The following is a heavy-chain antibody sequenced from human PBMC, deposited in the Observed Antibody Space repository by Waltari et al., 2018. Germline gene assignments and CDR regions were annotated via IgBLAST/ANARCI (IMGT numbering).Heavy chain of an antibody. V-gene: IGHV4-39*01. CDR3: ARQGSYPENWFDP. Sequence: QLQLQESGPGLVKPSETLSLTCTVSGGSISSSSYYWGWIRQPPGKGLEWIGSIYYSGRTYYNPSLKSRVTISVDTSKNQFSLKLSSVTAADTAVYYCARQGSYPENWFDPWGQGTLVTVSS. CDR2: IYYSGRT. J-gene: IGHJ5*02. CDR1: GGSISSSSYY. D-gene: IGHD1-26*01.